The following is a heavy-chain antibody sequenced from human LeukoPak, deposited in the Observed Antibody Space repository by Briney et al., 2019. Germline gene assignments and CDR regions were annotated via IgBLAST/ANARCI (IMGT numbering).Heavy chain of an antibody. CDR3: ARGADSSGYSDDY. Sequence: SETLSLTCAVYGGSFSGYYWSWIRQPPGKGLDWIGEINHSGSTNYNPSLKSRVTISVDTSKNQFSLKLSSVTAADTAVYYCARGADSSGYSDDYWGQGTLVTVSS. CDR2: INHSGST. CDR1: GGSFSGYY. V-gene: IGHV4-34*01. D-gene: IGHD3-22*01. J-gene: IGHJ4*02.